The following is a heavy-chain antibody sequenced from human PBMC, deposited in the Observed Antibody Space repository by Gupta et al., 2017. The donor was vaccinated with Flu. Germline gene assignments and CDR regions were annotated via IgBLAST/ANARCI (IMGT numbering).Heavy chain of an antibody. D-gene: IGHD4-4*01. CDR1: GFTFSRSW. CDR3: ARDRAYNCFDY. J-gene: IGHJ4*02. CDR2: INEDGSTK. V-gene: IGHV3-7*01. Sequence: EVQLVESGGGLVPPGGSLRLSCAVSGFTFSRSWMTWVRQAPGKGLEWVANINEDGSTKNYVDSVMGRFTISRDNAKNSLLLQMDSLRAEDTAVYYCARDRAYNCFDYWGQGTLVTVSS.